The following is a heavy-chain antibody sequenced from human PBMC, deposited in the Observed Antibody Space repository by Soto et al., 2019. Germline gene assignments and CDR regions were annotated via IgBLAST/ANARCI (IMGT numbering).Heavy chain of an antibody. Sequence: GGSLRLSCAASGFTFSSFGMHWVRQAPGKGLEWVAVIWYDGSNKYYADSVKGRFTISRDNSKNTLYLQMNSLRAEDTAVYYCARGGLYDSSGYYFIDYWGQGTLVTVSS. CDR1: GFTFSSFG. D-gene: IGHD3-22*01. CDR3: ARGGLYDSSGYYFIDY. J-gene: IGHJ4*02. CDR2: IWYDGSNK. V-gene: IGHV3-33*01.